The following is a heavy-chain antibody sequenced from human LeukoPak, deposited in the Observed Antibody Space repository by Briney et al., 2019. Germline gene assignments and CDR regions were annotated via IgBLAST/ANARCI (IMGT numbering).Heavy chain of an antibody. CDR3: AKSYYYDSSPRGGV. CDR2: ISGSGGST. V-gene: IGHV3-23*01. Sequence: GGSLRLSCAASGFTFSSYAMSWVRQAPGKGLEWVSAISGSGGSTYYADSVKGRFIISRDNSKNTLYLQMNSLRAEDTAVYYCAKSYYYDSSPRGGVWGQGTTVTVSS. CDR1: GFTFSSYA. D-gene: IGHD3-22*01. J-gene: IGHJ6*02.